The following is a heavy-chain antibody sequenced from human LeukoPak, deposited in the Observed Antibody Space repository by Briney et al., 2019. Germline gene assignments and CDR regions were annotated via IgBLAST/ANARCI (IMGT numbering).Heavy chain of an antibody. Sequence: ASVKVSCKASGYTFTSYGISWVRQAPGQGLAWMGWISAYNGNTNYAQKLQGRVTMTTDTSTSTAYMELRSLRSDDTAVYYCARLAYCGGDCYWVFQHWGQGTLVTVSS. CDR3: ARLAYCGGDCYWVFQH. D-gene: IGHD2-21*02. CDR1: GYTFTSYG. CDR2: ISAYNGNT. V-gene: IGHV1-18*01. J-gene: IGHJ1*01.